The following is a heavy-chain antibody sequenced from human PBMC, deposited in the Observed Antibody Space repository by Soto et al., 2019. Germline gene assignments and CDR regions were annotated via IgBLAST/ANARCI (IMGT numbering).Heavy chain of an antibody. CDR3: TRDQGGSYDSWFDP. V-gene: IGHV3-21*01. D-gene: IGHD1-26*01. CDR2: ISSGSAFI. Sequence: EVQVVESGGGLVKPGGSLRLSCNFTFSMYSMNWVRQAPGKGLEWVASISSGSAFIKYADSVTGRFSISRDNAKNSVSLQMNSLRAGDTAMYYCTRDQGGSYDSWFDPWGRGTLVTVSS. CDR1: TFSMYS. J-gene: IGHJ5*02.